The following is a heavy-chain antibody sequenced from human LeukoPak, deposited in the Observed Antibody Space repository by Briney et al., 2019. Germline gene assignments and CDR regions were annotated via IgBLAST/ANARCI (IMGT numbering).Heavy chain of an antibody. CDR3: ARALPDYTVYYYYMDV. CDR1: GYTFTGYY. Sequence: SVKVSCRASGYTFTGYYMHWVRQAPGQGLEWMGGIIPIFGTANYAQKFQGRVTITADKSTSTAYMELSSLRSEDTAVYYCARALPDYTVYYYYMDVWGKGTTVTVSS. J-gene: IGHJ6*03. D-gene: IGHD2-2*01. V-gene: IGHV1-69*06. CDR2: IIPIFGTA.